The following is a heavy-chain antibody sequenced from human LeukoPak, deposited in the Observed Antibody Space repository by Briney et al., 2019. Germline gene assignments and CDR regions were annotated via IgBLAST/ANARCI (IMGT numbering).Heavy chain of an antibody. D-gene: IGHD3-10*01. V-gene: IGHV4-38-2*01. Sequence: SETLPLTCAASGYSISSGYNWGWLRHPPGKGVEWIWSIFHSGCTYYTPSLKGRFPISVDTPKNQFSLKLISWTAADTAVYYCARLGLDMVRGDSGGMDVWGKGATVTVSS. J-gene: IGHJ6*04. CDR2: IFHSGCT. CDR1: GYSISSGYN. CDR3: ARLGLDMVRGDSGGMDV.